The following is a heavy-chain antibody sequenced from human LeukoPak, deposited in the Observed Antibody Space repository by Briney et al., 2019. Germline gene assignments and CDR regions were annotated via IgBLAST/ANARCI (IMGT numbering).Heavy chain of an antibody. J-gene: IGHJ3*02. CDR1: GDSISVYY. CDR3: ARHGSDAFDI. D-gene: IGHD1-1*01. V-gene: IGHV4-4*07. CDR2: IYTSGSA. Sequence: PSETLSLTCTVSGDSISVYYWTWIRQPAGKGLEWIGRIYTSGSANYNPSLKSRVTMSVDTSKNQFSLKLSSVTAADTAVYYCARHGSDAFDIWGQGTMVTVSS.